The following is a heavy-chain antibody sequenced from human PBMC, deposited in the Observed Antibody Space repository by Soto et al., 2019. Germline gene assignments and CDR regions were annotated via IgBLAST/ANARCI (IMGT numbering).Heavy chain of an antibody. CDR1: GYTFTSYD. Sequence: ASLKASCKSSGYTFTSYDINWVQQATGQGLEWMGWMNPNSGNTGYAQKFQGRVTMTRNTSISTAYMELSSLRSEDTAVYYCARGSPDSGYDTYGLDVWGQGTTVTV. V-gene: IGHV1-8*01. J-gene: IGHJ6*02. CDR2: MNPNSGNT. CDR3: ARGSPDSGYDTYGLDV. D-gene: IGHD5-12*01.